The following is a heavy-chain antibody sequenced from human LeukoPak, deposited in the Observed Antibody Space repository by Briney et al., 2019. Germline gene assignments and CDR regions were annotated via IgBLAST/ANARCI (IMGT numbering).Heavy chain of an antibody. J-gene: IGHJ5*02. Sequence: ASVNVSCKASGYTFTSYYMHWVRQAPGQGLEWMGIINPSGGSTSYAQKFQGRVTMTRDTSTSTVYMELSSLRSEDTAVYYCARAPGRGGNPGVTDPWGQGTLVTVSS. V-gene: IGHV1-46*01. CDR3: ARAPGRGGNPGVTDP. CDR2: INPSGGST. CDR1: GYTFTSYY. D-gene: IGHD4-23*01.